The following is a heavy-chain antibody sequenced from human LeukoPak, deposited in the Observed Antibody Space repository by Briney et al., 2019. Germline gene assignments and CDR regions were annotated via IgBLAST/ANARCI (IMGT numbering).Heavy chain of an antibody. V-gene: IGHV3-23*01. CDR3: AKVWDYDFWSGFDY. CDR1: GFTFSNYA. Sequence: PGGSLRLSCAASGFTFSNYAMSWVRQAPGKGLEWVSAISGSGGSTYYADSVKGRFTISRDNSKNTLYLQMNSLRAEDTAVYYCAKVWDYDFWSGFDYWGQGTLVTVSS. J-gene: IGHJ4*02. CDR2: ISGSGGST. D-gene: IGHD3-3*01.